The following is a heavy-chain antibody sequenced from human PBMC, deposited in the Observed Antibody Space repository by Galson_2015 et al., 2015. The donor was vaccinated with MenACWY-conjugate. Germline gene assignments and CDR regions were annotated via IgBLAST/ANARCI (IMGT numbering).Heavy chain of an antibody. J-gene: IGHJ6*03. CDR3: ARGYCSGGSCCANYYYYMDV. CDR2: ISSSSSTI. CDR1: GFTFSSYS. V-gene: IGHV3-48*01. Sequence: SLRLSCASSGFTFSSYSMNWVRQAPGKGLEWVSYISSSSSTIYYADSVKGRFTISRDNAKNSLYLQMNSLRAEDTAVYYCARGYCSGGSCCANYYYYMDVWGKGTTVTVSS. D-gene: IGHD2-15*01.